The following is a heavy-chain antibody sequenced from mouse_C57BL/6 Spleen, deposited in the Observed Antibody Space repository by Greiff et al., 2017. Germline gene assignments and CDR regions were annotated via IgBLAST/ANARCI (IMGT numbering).Heavy chain of an antibody. CDR1: GYTFTDYY. D-gene: IGHD1-1*01. CDR2: INPNNGGT. Sequence: EVQLQQSGPELVKPGASVKISCKASGYTFTDYYMNWVKQSHGKSLEWIGDINPNNGGTSYNQKFKGKATLTVDKSSSTAYMELRSLTSEDSAVYYCAREDYYGSSYVYYAMDYWGQGTSVTVSS. J-gene: IGHJ4*01. CDR3: AREDYYGSSYVYYAMDY. V-gene: IGHV1-26*01.